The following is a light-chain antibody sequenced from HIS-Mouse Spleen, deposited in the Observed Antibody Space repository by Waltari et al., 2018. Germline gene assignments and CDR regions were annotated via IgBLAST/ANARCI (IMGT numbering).Light chain of an antibody. CDR3: YSTDSSGNHRV. CDR1: ASPTKH. CDR2: EDS. J-gene: IGLJ2*01. Sequence: SYELTQPPPVPVSPGQTVRITCPGAASPTKHAYWYQQKSGKAPVLVIYEDSKRPPGIPERFSGSSSGTMATLTISGAQVEDAADYYCYSTDSSGNHRVFGGGTKLTVL. V-gene: IGLV3-10*01.